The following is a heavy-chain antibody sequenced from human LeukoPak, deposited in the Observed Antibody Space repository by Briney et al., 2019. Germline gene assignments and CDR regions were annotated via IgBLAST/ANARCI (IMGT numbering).Heavy chain of an antibody. J-gene: IGHJ4*02. Sequence: PSETLSLTCAVDGGSFSGYYWSWIRQPPGKGLEWIGEINHSGSTNYNPSLKSRVTISVDTSKNQFSLKLSSVTAADTAVYYCARKDDSSGYPFDYWGQGTLVTVSS. CDR3: ARKDDSSGYPFDY. CDR1: GGSFSGYY. D-gene: IGHD3-22*01. V-gene: IGHV4-34*01. CDR2: INHSGST.